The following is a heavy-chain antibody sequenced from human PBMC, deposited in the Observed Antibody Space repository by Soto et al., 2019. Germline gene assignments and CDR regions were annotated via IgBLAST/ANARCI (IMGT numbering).Heavy chain of an antibody. CDR2: INDGSEE. Sequence: QVQLVESGGGVVRPGTSLRLSCAATGFSFSAHGMQWVRQAPGKGLEWVAVINDGSEEGYADSVRGGFTISRDNARNILYLQMDNLRAEDSALYYCARDDLFVDNGLDHWGQGTLVTVSS. J-gene: IGHJ4*02. CDR3: ARDDLFVDNGLDH. D-gene: IGHD1-1*01. V-gene: IGHV3-33*01. CDR1: GFSFSAHG.